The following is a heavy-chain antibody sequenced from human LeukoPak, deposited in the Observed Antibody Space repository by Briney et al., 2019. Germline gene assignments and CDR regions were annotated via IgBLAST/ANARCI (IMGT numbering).Heavy chain of an antibody. CDR1: GLTFSSYT. J-gene: IGHJ4*02. CDR2: ISGSGGST. CDR3: AKVRVVSDY. D-gene: IGHD2-8*02. V-gene: IGHV3-23*01. Sequence: PGGSLRLSCAASGLTFSSYTMVWVRQAPGKGLEWVSGISGSGGSTYYAESVKGRFTISRDNSKNTLSLQLNSLRAEDTAVYYCAKVRVVSDYWGQGTLVTVSS.